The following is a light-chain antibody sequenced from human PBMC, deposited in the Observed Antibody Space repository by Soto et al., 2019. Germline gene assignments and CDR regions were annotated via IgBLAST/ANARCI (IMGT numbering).Light chain of an antibody. J-gene: IGKJ1*01. Sequence: EIVMTQPPATLSVSPGERATLSCRASQSVRRDLAWYQQKPGQAPRLLIYGASTRATGIPARFSGSGSGTEFTLTISSLQSEDFAVYYCQQYNKWPPRTFGQGTKVDIK. CDR3: QQYNKWPPRT. V-gene: IGKV3-15*01. CDR1: QSVRRD. CDR2: GAS.